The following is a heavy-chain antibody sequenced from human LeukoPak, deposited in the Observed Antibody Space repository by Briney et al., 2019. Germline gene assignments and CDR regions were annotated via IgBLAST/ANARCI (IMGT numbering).Heavy chain of an antibody. J-gene: IGHJ4*02. V-gene: IGHV3-48*04. CDR1: GFTFSSYS. CDR2: ISSSSSTI. CDR3: ASPLEPNFYYYGSGSKLGN. Sequence: GGSLRLSCAASGFTFSSYSMNWVSQAPGKGLEWVSYISSSSSTIYYADSETGRFTISRDNAKNSLYLQMNSLRAEDTAVYYCASPLEPNFYYYGSGSKLGNWGQGTLVTVSS. D-gene: IGHD3-10*01.